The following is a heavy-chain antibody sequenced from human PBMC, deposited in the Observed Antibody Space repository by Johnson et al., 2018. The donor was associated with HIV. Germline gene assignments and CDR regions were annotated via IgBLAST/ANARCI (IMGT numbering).Heavy chain of an antibody. CDR3: AKCPSVSTCDAFDS. CDR1: EFTFSSYD. Sequence: QVQLVESGGGVVQPGGSLKLSCAASEFTFSSYDMHWFRQPPGKGLEWVTFIRYDGTNKYYADSVKGRFTISRDNFKNTLYLQMNSLRAEDTAVYYCAKCPSVSTCDAFDSWGQGTMVTVPS. V-gene: IGHV3-30*02. J-gene: IGHJ3*02. CDR2: IRYDGTNK. D-gene: IGHD6-13*01.